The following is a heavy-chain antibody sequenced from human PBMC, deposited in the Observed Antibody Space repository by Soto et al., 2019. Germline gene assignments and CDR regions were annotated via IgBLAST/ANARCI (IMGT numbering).Heavy chain of an antibody. D-gene: IGHD1-26*01. CDR2: FDPEDGET. V-gene: IGHV1-24*01. CDR1: GYTLTELS. Sequence: ASGGLCKVSGYTLTELSMHWVRQAPGKGLEWMGGFDPEDGETIYAQKFQGRVTMTEDTSTDTAYMELSSLRSEDTAVYYCATWELLVGYGMDVWGQGTTVTVSS. J-gene: IGHJ6*02. CDR3: ATWELLVGYGMDV.